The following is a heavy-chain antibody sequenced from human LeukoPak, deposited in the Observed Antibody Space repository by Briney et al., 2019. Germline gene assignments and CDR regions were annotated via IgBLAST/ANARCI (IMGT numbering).Heavy chain of an antibody. J-gene: IGHJ3*02. D-gene: IGHD3-22*01. CDR1: GGSISSGSYY. V-gene: IGHV4-61*02. CDR2: IYTSGST. Sequence: SETLSLTCTVSGGSISSGSYYWSWIRQPAGKGLEWIGRIYTSGSTNYNPSLKSRVTISVDTSKNQFSLKLSSVTAADTAVYYCARVDYYDSSGSGDAFDIWGQGTMVTVSS. CDR3: ARVDYYDSSGSGDAFDI.